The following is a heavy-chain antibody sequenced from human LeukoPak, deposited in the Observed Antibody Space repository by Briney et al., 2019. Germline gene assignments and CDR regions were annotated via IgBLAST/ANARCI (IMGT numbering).Heavy chain of an antibody. D-gene: IGHD3-3*01. V-gene: IGHV4-39*07. Sequence: PSETLSLTCSVSGGSMSCSACYWGWLRQPPGRGPEWIANIYHTGNSYYDPSLKSRVTISVDTSKNQFSLKLSSVTAADTAVYYCARSFWSGYLPNWFDPWGQGTLVTVSS. CDR3: ARSFWSGYLPNWFDP. CDR1: GGSMSCSACY. J-gene: IGHJ5*02. CDR2: IYHTGNS.